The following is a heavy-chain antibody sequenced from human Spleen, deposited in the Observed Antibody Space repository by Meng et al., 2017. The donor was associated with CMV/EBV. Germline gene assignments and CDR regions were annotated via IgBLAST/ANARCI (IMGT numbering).Heavy chain of an antibody. D-gene: IGHD2-21*02. V-gene: IGHV1-18*01. CDR1: VYSLTRYY. CDR2: IGVHNGNT. J-gene: IGHJ5*02. CDR3: ACMTA. Sequence: ASVKVSCKASVYSLTRYYISWVRQAPGQGFEWMGWIGVHNGNTNYAQKFQGRVTVTTDTSTSTTYMELRSLRSDDTAVYYCACMTAWGQGTLVTVSS.